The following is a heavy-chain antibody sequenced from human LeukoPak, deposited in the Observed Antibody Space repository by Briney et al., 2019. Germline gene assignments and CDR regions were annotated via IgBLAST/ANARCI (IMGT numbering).Heavy chain of an antibody. CDR3: AKLYTGGSGGVPGRLYYFDY. CDR2: ISGSGGST. V-gene: IGHV3-23*01. Sequence: GGSLRLSCAASGFTFSSYAMSWVRQALGKGLEWVSAISGSGGSTYYADSVKGRFTISRDNSKNTLYLQMNSLRAEDTAVYYCAKLYTGGSGGVPGRLYYFDYWGQGTLVTVSS. CDR1: GFTFSSYA. J-gene: IGHJ4*02. D-gene: IGHD6-19*01.